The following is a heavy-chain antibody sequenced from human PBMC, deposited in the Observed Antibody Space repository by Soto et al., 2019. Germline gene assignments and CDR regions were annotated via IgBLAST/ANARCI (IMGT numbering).Heavy chain of an antibody. V-gene: IGHV1-2*02. D-gene: IGHD2-2*01. CDR3: ARSPGPYCSSTSCYGPGMDV. CDR2: INPNSGGT. Sequence: QVQLVQSGAEVKKPGASVKVSCKASGYTFTGYYMHWVRQAPGQGLEWMGWINPNSGGTNYAQKFQGRVTMTRDTSISTAYMELSRLRSDDTAVYYCARSPGPYCSSTSCYGPGMDVWGQGTTVTVSS. J-gene: IGHJ6*02. CDR1: GYTFTGYY.